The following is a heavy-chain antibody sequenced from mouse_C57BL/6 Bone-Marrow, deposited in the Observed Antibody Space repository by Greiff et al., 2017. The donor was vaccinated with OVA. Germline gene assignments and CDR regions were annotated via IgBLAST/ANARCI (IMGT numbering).Heavy chain of an antibody. CDR2: IYPRSGNT. J-gene: IGHJ3*01. CDR1: GYTFTSYG. Sequence: VQLQQSGAELARPGASVKLSCKASGYTFTSYGISWVKQRTGQGLEWIGEIYPRSGNTYYNEKFKGKATLTADKSSSTAYMELRSLTSEDSAVYFCAGDYYGSSRGAYWGQGTLVTVSA. CDR3: AGDYYGSSRGAY. V-gene: IGHV1-81*01. D-gene: IGHD1-1*01.